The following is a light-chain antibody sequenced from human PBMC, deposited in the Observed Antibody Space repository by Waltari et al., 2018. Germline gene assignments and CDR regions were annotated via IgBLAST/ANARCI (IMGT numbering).Light chain of an antibody. CDR1: QSVSADY. J-gene: IGKJ1*01. Sequence: ENVLTQSPGTLSLSPGDRVTLSCRASQSVSADYLAWYHQKPGQAPRLLIFGAFNRAAGIPDRFSGSGSGTDFTLTISRLEPEDFAVYYCQQYGSSPRTFGQGTKVELK. CDR2: GAF. CDR3: QQYGSSPRT. V-gene: IGKV3-20*01.